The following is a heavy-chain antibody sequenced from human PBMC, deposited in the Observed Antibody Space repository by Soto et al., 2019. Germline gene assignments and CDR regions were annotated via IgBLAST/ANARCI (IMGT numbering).Heavy chain of an antibody. CDR2: INHSGST. Sequence: SETLSLTCAVYGGSFSGYYWSWIRQPPGKGLEWIGEINHSGSTNYNPSLKSRVTISVDTSKNQFSLKLSSVTAADTAVYYCARASRWYYYDSSGLNYWGQGTLVTVSS. V-gene: IGHV4-34*01. CDR3: ARASRWYYYDSSGLNY. D-gene: IGHD3-22*01. CDR1: GGSFSGYY. J-gene: IGHJ4*02.